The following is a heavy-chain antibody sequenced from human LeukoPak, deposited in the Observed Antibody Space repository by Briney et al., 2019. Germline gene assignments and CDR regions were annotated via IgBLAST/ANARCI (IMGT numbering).Heavy chain of an antibody. CDR3: ARQKGNFDY. Sequence: KPSETLSLTRTVSGGSISSSGYYWGWIRQPPGKGLEWIGTIYYSGTTYYNPSLKSRVTISVDTSKNQFSLNLSSVTAADTAVYYCARQKGNFDYWGQGTLVTVSS. CDR1: GGSISSSGYY. V-gene: IGHV4-39*01. J-gene: IGHJ4*02. CDR2: IYYSGTT. D-gene: IGHD3-10*01.